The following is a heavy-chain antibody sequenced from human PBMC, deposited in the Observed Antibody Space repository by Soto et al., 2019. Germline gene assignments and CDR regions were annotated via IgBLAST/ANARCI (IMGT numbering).Heavy chain of an antibody. V-gene: IGHV3-30*18. Sequence: VGSLRLSCAASGFTFSSYGMHWVRQAPGKGLEWVAVISYDGSNKYYADSVKGRFTISRDNSKNTLYLQMNSLRAEDTAVYYCAKDLKPLWFGELCFDYWGQGTLVTVSS. J-gene: IGHJ4*02. D-gene: IGHD3-10*01. CDR2: ISYDGSNK. CDR3: AKDLKPLWFGELCFDY. CDR1: GFTFSSYG.